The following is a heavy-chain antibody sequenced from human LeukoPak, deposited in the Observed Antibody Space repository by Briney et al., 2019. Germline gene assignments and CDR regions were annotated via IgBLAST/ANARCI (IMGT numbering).Heavy chain of an antibody. D-gene: IGHD3-16*02. CDR2: FDPEDGET. CDR1: GYTLTELS. Sequence: GASVTVSCKVSGYTLTELSMHWVRQAPGKGLEWMGGFDPEDGETIYAQKFQGRVTMTEDTSTDTAYMELSSLRSEDTAVYYCATESPRLGVIHYYYGMDVWGQGTTVTVSS. CDR3: ATESPRLGVIHYYYGMDV. J-gene: IGHJ6*02. V-gene: IGHV1-24*01.